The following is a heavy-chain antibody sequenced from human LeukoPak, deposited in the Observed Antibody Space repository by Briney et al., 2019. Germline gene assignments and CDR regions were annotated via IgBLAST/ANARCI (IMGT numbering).Heavy chain of an antibody. CDR3: AKDSLGYCSSTSCYAFDY. CDR2: IYSGGST. Sequence: GGSLRLSCAASGFTVSSNYMSWVRQAPGKGLEWVSVIYSGGSTYYADSVKGRFTISRDNSKNTLYLQMNNLRAEDTAVYYCAKDSLGYCSSTSCYAFDYWGQGTLVTVSS. CDR1: GFTVSSNY. J-gene: IGHJ4*02. V-gene: IGHV3-66*01. D-gene: IGHD2-2*03.